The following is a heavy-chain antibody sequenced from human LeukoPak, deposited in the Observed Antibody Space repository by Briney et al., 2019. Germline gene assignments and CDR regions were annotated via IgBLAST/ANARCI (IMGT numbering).Heavy chain of an antibody. Sequence: PGGSLRLSCAATGFTFSDYFMSWIRQAPGKGLEWVSYISSSSSYTNYADSVKGRFTISRDNAKNSLYLQMNSLRAEDTAVYYCVRGTLMVRGGMDLWGQGTTVTVSS. CDR1: GFTFSDYF. CDR2: ISSSSSYT. D-gene: IGHD3-10*01. J-gene: IGHJ6*02. CDR3: VRGTLMVRGGMDL. V-gene: IGHV3-11*05.